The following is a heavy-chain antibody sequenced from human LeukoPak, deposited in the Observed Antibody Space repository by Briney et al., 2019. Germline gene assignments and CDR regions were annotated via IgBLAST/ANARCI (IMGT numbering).Heavy chain of an antibody. V-gene: IGHV1-18*01. J-gene: IGHJ3*02. CDR3: TRVRNSNNWWGPFDI. CDR1: GYTFGTSS. D-gene: IGHD1-1*01. CDR2: ISPNNGNT. Sequence: GASVKVSCKAFGYTFGTSSITWVRQAAGQGLEWMGWISPNNGNTHYAQGVQGRVTMTTDTSRSTAYMELRSLRSDDTAVYYCTRVRNSNNWWGPFDIWGQGTMVTVSS.